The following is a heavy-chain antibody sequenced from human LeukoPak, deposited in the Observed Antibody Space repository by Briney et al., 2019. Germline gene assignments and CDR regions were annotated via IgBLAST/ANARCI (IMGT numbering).Heavy chain of an antibody. V-gene: IGHV5-51*01. J-gene: IGHJ3*02. Sequence: GESLKISCKGSGYSFTSYWLGWVRQMPGKGLEWMGIIYPGDSDTRYSPSFQGQVTISADKTIRTAYLQWSTLKASDTATYYCARTTYYFSSGSLDGFDIWGQGTMVTVSS. CDR3: ARTTYYFSSGSLDGFDI. CDR2: IYPGDSDT. D-gene: IGHD3-10*01. CDR1: GYSFTSYW.